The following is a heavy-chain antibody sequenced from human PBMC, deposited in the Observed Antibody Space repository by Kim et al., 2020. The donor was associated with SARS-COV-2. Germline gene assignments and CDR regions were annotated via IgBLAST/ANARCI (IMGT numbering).Heavy chain of an antibody. D-gene: IGHD6-19*01. V-gene: IGHV3-9*01. CDR2: ISWNSGSI. CDR3: AKDDSGWYYYYGMDV. Sequence: GGSLRLSCAASGLTFDDYAMHWVRQAPGKGLEGVSGISWNSGSIGYADSVKGRFTISRDNAKNSLYLQMNSLRAEDTALYYCAKDDSGWYYYYGMDVWGQGTTVTVSS. J-gene: IGHJ6*02. CDR1: GLTFDDYA.